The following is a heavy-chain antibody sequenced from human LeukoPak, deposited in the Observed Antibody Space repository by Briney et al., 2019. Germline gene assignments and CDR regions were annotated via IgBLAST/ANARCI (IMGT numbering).Heavy chain of an antibody. V-gene: IGHV3-48*04. CDR1: GFTFSSYS. J-gene: IGHJ4*02. D-gene: IGHD2-2*01. Sequence: GGSLRLSCVVSGFTFSSYSMTWVRQAPGKGLEWISYISKSSSTIKYADSVKGRVTISRDNAKNSVYLQMNSLRAEDTAAYYCASLYCSSTSCRFDYWGQGTLVTVSS. CDR2: ISKSSSTI. CDR3: ASLYCSSTSCRFDY.